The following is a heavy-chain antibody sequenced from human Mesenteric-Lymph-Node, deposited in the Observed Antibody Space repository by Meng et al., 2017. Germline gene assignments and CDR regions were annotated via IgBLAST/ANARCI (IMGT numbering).Heavy chain of an antibody. J-gene: IGHJ6*02. Sequence: GESLKISCAASEFTFSGFAMHWVRQAPGKGLEWVAVVSYDGSKKYYADSVKGRFTISRDNSKNTLYLQMNTLRAEDTAVYYCARANHAWEATPDYYYAMGVWGQGTSVTVSS. D-gene: IGHD3-16*01. CDR3: ARANHAWEATPDYYYAMGV. CDR2: VSYDGSKK. CDR1: EFTFSGFA. V-gene: IGHV3-30*04.